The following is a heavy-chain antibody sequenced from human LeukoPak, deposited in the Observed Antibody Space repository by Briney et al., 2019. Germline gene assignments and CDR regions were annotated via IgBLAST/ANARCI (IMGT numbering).Heavy chain of an antibody. CDR3: ARGEMATIEDAFDI. CDR1: GDSISSYY. D-gene: IGHD5-24*01. Sequence: SETLSLTCTVSGDSISSYYCSWIRQPPGKGLEWIGYIYYSGSTSYNPSLKSRVTISVDTSKNQFSLKLSSVTAADTAVYYCARGEMATIEDAFDIWGQGTMVTVSS. V-gene: IGHV4-59*01. J-gene: IGHJ3*02. CDR2: IYYSGST.